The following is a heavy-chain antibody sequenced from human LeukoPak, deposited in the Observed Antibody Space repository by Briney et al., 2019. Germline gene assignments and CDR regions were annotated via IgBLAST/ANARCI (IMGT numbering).Heavy chain of an antibody. D-gene: IGHD2-2*01. Sequence: GGSLRLSCAASGFTFSSYAMHWVRQAPGKGLEYVSAISSNGGSTYYANSVKGRFTISRDNSKNTLYLQVGSLRAEDMAVYYCARGYCSSTSCSSREDFDYWGQGTLVTVSS. J-gene: IGHJ4*02. V-gene: IGHV3-64*01. CDR3: ARGYCSSTSCSSREDFDY. CDR1: GFTFSSYA. CDR2: ISSNGGST.